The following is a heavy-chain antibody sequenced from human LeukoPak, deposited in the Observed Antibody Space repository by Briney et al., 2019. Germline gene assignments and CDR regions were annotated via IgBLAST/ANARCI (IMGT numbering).Heavy chain of an antibody. CDR1: GGSFSGYY. J-gene: IGHJ1*01. CDR3: AKMAGVSRWYEGRAYFQH. V-gene: IGHV3-23*01. D-gene: IGHD6-13*01. CDR2: ISGSGGST. Sequence: PSETLSLTCAVYGGSFSGYYWSWIRQPPGKGLEWVSAISGSGGSTYYADSVKGRFTISRDNPKNTLYLQMNSLRAEDTAVYYCAKMAGVSRWYEGRAYFQHWGQGTLVTVSS.